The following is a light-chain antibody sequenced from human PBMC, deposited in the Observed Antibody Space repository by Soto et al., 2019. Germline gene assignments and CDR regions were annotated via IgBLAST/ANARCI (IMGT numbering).Light chain of an antibody. V-gene: IGKV3D-15*01. J-gene: IGKJ5*01. Sequence: EIVMTQSPATLSVSPGEIATLSCRASQSVNSNYLAWCQQKPGQAPRLLIYGISKRATDIPDRFSGSGSGTEFTLTISSLQPEDFATYYCQQHGQWPITFGQGTRLEIK. CDR1: QSVNSN. CDR3: QQHGQWPIT. CDR2: GIS.